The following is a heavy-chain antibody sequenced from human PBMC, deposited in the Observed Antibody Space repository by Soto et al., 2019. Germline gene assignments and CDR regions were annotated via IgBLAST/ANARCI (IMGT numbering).Heavy chain of an antibody. Sequence: SVKVSCKASGGTFSSYAISCVRQAPGQGLEWMGGIIPTFGTANYAQKFQGRVTITADESTSTAYMELSSLRSEDTAVYYCARVMMVATTPPSYYYGMDVWGQGPTVTVSS. J-gene: IGHJ6*02. CDR2: IIPTFGTA. D-gene: IGHD5-12*01. V-gene: IGHV1-69*13. CDR3: ARVMMVATTPPSYYYGMDV. CDR1: GGTFSSYA.